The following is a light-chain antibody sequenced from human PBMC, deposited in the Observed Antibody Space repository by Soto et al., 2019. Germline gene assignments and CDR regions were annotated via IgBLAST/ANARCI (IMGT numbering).Light chain of an antibody. V-gene: IGKV3D-20*02. Sequence: EIVLTQSPGTLSLSPGEKATLSCRASQSVSRNYLAWYQQKPGQAPRLLIYGASSRATGIPERFSGSGSGTDFTLTISRLEPEDFAVYYCQQRSNWPPWTFGQGTKVDIK. J-gene: IGKJ1*01. CDR1: QSVSRNY. CDR2: GAS. CDR3: QQRSNWPPWT.